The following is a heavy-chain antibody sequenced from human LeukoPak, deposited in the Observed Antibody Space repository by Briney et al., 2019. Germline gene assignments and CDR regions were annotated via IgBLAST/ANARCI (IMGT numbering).Heavy chain of an antibody. CDR2: IYYSGST. Sequence: SETLSLTCTVSGGSISSYYWSWIRQPPGKGLEWIGYIYYSGSTNYNPSLKSRVTISVDTSKNQFSLKLSSVTAADTAVYYCARIQWDEGFDYWGQGTLVTVSS. V-gene: IGHV4-59*01. J-gene: IGHJ4*02. D-gene: IGHD1-26*01. CDR3: ARIQWDEGFDY. CDR1: GGSISSYY.